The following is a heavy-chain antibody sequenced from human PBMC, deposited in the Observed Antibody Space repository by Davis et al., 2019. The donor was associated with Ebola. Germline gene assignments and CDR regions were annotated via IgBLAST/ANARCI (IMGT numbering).Heavy chain of an antibody. J-gene: IGHJ4*02. V-gene: IGHV1-46*01. CDR3: ARLEGAAARPSD. CDR2: IKPNSGST. CDR1: GYSFTTYW. Sequence: ASVKVSCKTSGYSFTTYWIHWVRQAPGQGLGWMGIIKPNSGSTTYAQKFQGRVTMTRDTPTSTVHMELSNLRSDDTAVYFCARLEGAAARPSDWGQGTLVTVSS. D-gene: IGHD6-6*01.